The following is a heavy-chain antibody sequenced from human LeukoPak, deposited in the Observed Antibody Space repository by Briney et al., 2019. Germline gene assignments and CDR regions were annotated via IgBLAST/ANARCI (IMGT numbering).Heavy chain of an antibody. CDR3: ARDAPYCGGDYYYDL. J-gene: IGHJ2*01. CDR2: IYYSGST. CDR1: GGSISSYY. D-gene: IGHD2-21*02. V-gene: IGHV4-59*01. Sequence: PSETLSLTCTVSGGSISSYYWSWIWQPPGKGLEWIGYIYYSGSTNYNPSLKSRVTISVDTSKNQFSLKLSSVTAADTAVYYCARDAPYCGGDYYYDLWGRGTLVTVSS.